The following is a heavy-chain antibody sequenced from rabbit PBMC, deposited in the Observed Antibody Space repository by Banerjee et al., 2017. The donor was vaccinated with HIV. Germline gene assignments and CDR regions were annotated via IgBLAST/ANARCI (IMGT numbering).Heavy chain of an antibody. D-gene: IGHD4-2*01. CDR1: GFDLSSSYW. J-gene: IGHJ4*01. CDR2: INTGSGST. V-gene: IGHV1S45*01. Sequence: QEQLEESGGDLVKPEGSLTLTCKASGFDLSSSYWMCWVRQAPGKGLEWIGCINTGSGSTYYASWAKGRFTISKTSSTTVTLQMASLTVADTATYFCAGNYDGSGDRFNLWGQGTLVTVS. CDR3: AGNYDGSGDRFNL.